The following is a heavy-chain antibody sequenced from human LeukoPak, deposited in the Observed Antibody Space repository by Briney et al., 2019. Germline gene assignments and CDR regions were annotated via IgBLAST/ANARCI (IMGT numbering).Heavy chain of an antibody. D-gene: IGHD5-12*01. CDR2: INPNSGGT. CDR1: GYTFTGYY. CDR3: AREEYSGYDFLFDY. V-gene: IGHV1-2*02. Sequence: GASVKVSCKASGYTFTGYYMHWVRQAPGQGLEWMGWINPNSGGTNYAQKFQGRVTMTRDTSISTAYVELSRLRSDDTAVYYCAREEYSGYDFLFDYWGQGTLVTVSS. J-gene: IGHJ4*02.